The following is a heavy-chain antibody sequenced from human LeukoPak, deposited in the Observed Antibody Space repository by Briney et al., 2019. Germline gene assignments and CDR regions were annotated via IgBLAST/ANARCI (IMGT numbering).Heavy chain of an antibody. CDR3: AREDITMMPVGPIKHWYNFDY. V-gene: IGHV4-4*07. CDR1: GGSISSYY. Sequence: SETLSLTCTVSGGSISSYYWSWIRQPAGKGLEWIGRIYTSGSTNYNPSLKSRVTMSVDTSKNQFSLKLSSVTAADTAVYYCAREDITMMPVGPIKHWYNFDYWGQGTLVTVSS. CDR2: IYTSGST. D-gene: IGHD3-22*01. J-gene: IGHJ4*02.